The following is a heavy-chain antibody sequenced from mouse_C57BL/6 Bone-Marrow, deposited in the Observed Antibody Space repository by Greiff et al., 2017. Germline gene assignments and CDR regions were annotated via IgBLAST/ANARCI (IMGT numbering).Heavy chain of an antibody. CDR2: INPSSGYT. Sequence: QVQLQQSGAELAKPGASVKLSCKASGYTFTSYWMHWVKQRPGQGLEWIGYINPSSGYTKYNQKFKDKATWTADKSSSTAYMQLSSLTYEDSAVYYCAKGSTNFDYWGQGTTLTVSS. CDR3: AKGSTNFDY. V-gene: IGHV1-7*01. D-gene: IGHD1-1*01. CDR1: GYTFTSYW. J-gene: IGHJ2*01.